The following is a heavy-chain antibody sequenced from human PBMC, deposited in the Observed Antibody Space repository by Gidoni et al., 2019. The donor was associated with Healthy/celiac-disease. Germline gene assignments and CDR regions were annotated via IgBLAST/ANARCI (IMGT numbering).Heavy chain of an antibody. D-gene: IGHD1-26*01. Sequence: QVQLVESGGGVFQPGRSLRRSCAASEFTFSSYVMCWVHQPPGKGLELVAPISYYRNNKYYADSGKGRFTISRDKSKNTLSLQMNSLRGEDTAVYYCARSLRYSGSYPGAFDIWGQGTMVTVSS. CDR3: ARSLRYSGSYPGAFDI. CDR2: ISYYRNNK. J-gene: IGHJ3*02. V-gene: IGHV3-30-3*01. CDR1: EFTFSSYV.